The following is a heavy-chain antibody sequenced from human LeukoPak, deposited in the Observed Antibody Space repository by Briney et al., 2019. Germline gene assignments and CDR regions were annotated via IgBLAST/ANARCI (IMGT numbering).Heavy chain of an antibody. Sequence: PGGSLRLSCAASGFTFSNYGMHWVRQAPDKGLEWVAVIWYDGSNKYYAGSVQGRFTISRENSKNTLYLQMNSLRAADTAIYYCAKDRGYYDSSGYSMDVWGKGTTVTVSS. CDR2: IWYDGSNK. V-gene: IGHV3-33*06. J-gene: IGHJ6*04. CDR1: GFTFSNYG. D-gene: IGHD3-22*01. CDR3: AKDRGYYDSSGYSMDV.